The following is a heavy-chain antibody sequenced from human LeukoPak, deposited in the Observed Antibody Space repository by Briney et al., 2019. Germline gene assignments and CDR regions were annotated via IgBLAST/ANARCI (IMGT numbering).Heavy chain of an antibody. Sequence: GGSLRLSCAASGFTFSSYAMSWVRQAPGKGLEWVSAISGAGTTTYYADSVKGRFTVSRDNSKNTLSLQMSSLRAEDTAVYYCARGEYGGNPRYFDYWGQGTLVTVSS. CDR2: ISGAGTTT. J-gene: IGHJ4*02. CDR1: GFTFSSYA. D-gene: IGHD4/OR15-4a*01. V-gene: IGHV3-23*01. CDR3: ARGEYGGNPRYFDY.